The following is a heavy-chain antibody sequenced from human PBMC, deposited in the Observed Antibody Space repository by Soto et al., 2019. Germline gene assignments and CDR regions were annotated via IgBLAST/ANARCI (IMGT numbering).Heavy chain of an antibody. CDR3: AKGYCSGGSCGGGYYYGMDV. Sequence: SVNVSCKASGGTFSSYAISWVRQAPGQGLEWMGGIIPIFGTANYAQKFQGRVTITADESTSTAYMELSSLRSEDTAVYYCAKGYCSGGSCGGGYYYGMDVWGQGTTVTVSS. CDR2: IIPIFGTA. J-gene: IGHJ6*02. CDR1: GGTFSSYA. V-gene: IGHV1-69*13. D-gene: IGHD2-15*01.